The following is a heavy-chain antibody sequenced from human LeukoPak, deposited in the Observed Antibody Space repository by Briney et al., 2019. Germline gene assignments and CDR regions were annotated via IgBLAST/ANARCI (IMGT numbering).Heavy chain of an antibody. Sequence: LSQTLSLTCAISGDSVSTNRAGWNWIRQSPSRGLEWLGRTYYSSSWYNDYAVSVKSRLSISADTSKNQFSLKLTSVTAADTAVYFCARSRGGFGDYGSWFDPWGQGTLVTVSS. CDR3: ARSRGGFGDYGSWFDP. D-gene: IGHD4-17*01. V-gene: IGHV6-1*01. CDR2: TYYSSSWYN. CDR1: GDSVSTNRAG. J-gene: IGHJ5*02.